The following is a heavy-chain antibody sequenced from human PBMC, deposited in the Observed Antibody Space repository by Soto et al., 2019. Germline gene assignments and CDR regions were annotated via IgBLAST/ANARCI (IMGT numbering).Heavy chain of an antibody. CDR1: GGSISSSSYY. D-gene: IGHD1-7*01. V-gene: IGHV4-39*01. CDR3: ASLITGTTLSYYYYYGMDV. Sequence: QLQLQESGPGLVKPSETLSLTCTVSGGSISSSSYYWGWIRQPPGKGLEWIGSIYYSGSTYYNPSLKSRVTISVDTSKNQFSLKLSSVTAADTAVYYCASLITGTTLSYYYYYGMDVWGQGTTVTVSS. CDR2: IYYSGST. J-gene: IGHJ6*02.